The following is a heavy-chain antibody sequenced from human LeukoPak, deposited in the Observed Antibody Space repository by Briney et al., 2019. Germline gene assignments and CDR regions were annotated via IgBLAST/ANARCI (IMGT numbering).Heavy chain of an antibody. CDR3: ARDACSSTICQAGGNWFDP. CDR2: INPSGGSR. Sequence: ASVKVSCKASGYTFTSYYMHWVRQAPGQGLEWMGTINPSGGSRSYTQKFQGRVTMTRDTSTSTVYMELSSLRSEDTAVYFCARDACSSTICQAGGNWFDPWGQGTLVIVS. J-gene: IGHJ5*02. V-gene: IGHV1-46*01. D-gene: IGHD2-2*01. CDR1: GYTFTSYY.